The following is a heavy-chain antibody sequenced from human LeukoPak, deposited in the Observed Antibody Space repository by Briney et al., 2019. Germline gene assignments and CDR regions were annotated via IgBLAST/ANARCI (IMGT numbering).Heavy chain of an antibody. CDR2: INPNSGDT. D-gene: IGHD7-27*01. CDR1: GYTFTGYF. Sequence: ASVKVSCKASGYTFTGYFMHWVRQAPGQGLEWMGRINPNSGDTNYAQNFQGRVTMTRDTSISTAYMELSRLRSDGTAVYYCARDLSSTSNWELDYWGQGTLVTVSS. CDR3: ARDLSSTSNWELDY. V-gene: IGHV1-2*06. J-gene: IGHJ4*02.